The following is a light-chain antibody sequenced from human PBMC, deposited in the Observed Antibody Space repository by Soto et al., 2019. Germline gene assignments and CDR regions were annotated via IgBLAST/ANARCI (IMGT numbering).Light chain of an antibody. J-gene: IGLJ1*01. CDR3: CSYAGASTYV. CDR2: DVS. V-gene: IGLV2-11*01. CDR1: SSDVGGYNY. Sequence: QSALTQPRSVSGSPGQSVTISCTGSSSDVGGYNYVSWYQHHPGKAPKLMLYDVSKRPTGVPDRFSGSKSGNTASLTISGLQAEDEADYYCCSYAGASTYVFATGTKVTVL.